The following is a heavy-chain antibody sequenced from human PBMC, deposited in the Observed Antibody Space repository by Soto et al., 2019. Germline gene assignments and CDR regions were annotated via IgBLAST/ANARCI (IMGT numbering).Heavy chain of an antibody. V-gene: IGHV3-9*01. J-gene: IGHJ6*03. Sequence: EVQLVESGGGLVQPGRSLRLSCAASGFTFDDYAMHWVRQAPGKGLEWVSGISWNSGSIGYADSVKGRFTISRDNAKNSLYLQMNSLRAEDTALYYCANGGELGDYYYMDDWGKGNTVTDSS. D-gene: IGHD3-16*01. CDR1: GFTFDDYA. CDR3: ANGGELGDYYYMDD. CDR2: ISWNSGSI.